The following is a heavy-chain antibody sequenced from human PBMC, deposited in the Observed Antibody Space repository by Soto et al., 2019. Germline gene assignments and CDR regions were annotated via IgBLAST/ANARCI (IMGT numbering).Heavy chain of an antibody. V-gene: IGHV1-18*01. CDR2: ISAYNGNT. D-gene: IGHD3-10*01. CDR1: GYTFTSYG. J-gene: IGHJ4*02. CDR3: AKSYNYGSGSNFLSFDY. Sequence: ASVKVSCKASGYTFTSYGISWVRQAPGQGLEWMGWISAYNGNTKYVQKLQGRVTMTTDTSTSTAYMELNSLRAEDTAVYYCAKSYNYGSGSNFLSFDYWGQGTQVTVSS.